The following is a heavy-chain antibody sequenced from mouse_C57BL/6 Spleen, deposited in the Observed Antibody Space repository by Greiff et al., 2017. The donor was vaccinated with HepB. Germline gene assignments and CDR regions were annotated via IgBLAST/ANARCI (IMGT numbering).Heavy chain of an antibody. Sequence: DVQLQESGAELVRPGASVKLSCTASGFNIKDDYMHWVKQRPEQGLEWIGWIDPENGDTEYASKFQGKATITADTSSNTAYLQLSSLTSEDTAVYYCTTGYSNFYAMDYWGQGTSVTVSS. CDR1: GFNIKDDY. J-gene: IGHJ4*01. V-gene: IGHV14-4*01. CDR2: IDPENGDT. CDR3: TTGYSNFYAMDY. D-gene: IGHD2-5*01.